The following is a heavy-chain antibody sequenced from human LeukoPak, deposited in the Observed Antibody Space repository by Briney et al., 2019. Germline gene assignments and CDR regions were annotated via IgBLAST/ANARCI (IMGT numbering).Heavy chain of an antibody. Sequence: PGGSLRLSCAASGFTFSTYAMTWVRQAPGKGLEWVSLISGSGDITYYAHCLKDRFTISRDNSKNTLYLEMHSLRAEDTAVYYCAARPGDLAVPFDCWGQGTLVTVSS. CDR2: ISGSGDIT. V-gene: IGHV3-23*01. D-gene: IGHD3-10*01. J-gene: IGHJ4*02. CDR1: GFTFSTYA. CDR3: AARPGDLAVPFDC.